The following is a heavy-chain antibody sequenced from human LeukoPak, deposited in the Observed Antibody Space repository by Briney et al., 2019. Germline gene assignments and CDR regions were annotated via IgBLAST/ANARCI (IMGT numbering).Heavy chain of an antibody. J-gene: IGHJ4*02. D-gene: IGHD5-18*01. CDR2: IYSDGST. CDR1: RFTVSSNY. Sequence: GGSLRLSCAASRFTVSSNYMSWVRQAPGKGLEWVSVIYSDGSTDSADSVKGRFTISRDNSKNTLYLQMNGLRAEDTAVYYCAGKSAYRYGYDGWGQGTLVTVSS. V-gene: IGHV3-53*01. CDR3: AGKSAYRYGYDG.